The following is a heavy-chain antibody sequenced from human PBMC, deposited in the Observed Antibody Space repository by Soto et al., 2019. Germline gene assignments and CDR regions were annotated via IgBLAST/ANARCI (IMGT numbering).Heavy chain of an antibody. CDR1: GFTFSSYS. V-gene: IGHV3-21*01. CDR3: ARVGGGYQLLHAFDI. Sequence: PGGSLRLSCAASGFTFSSYSMNWVRQAPGEGLEWVSSISSSSSYIYYADSVKGRFTISRDNAKNSLYLQMNSLRAEDTAVYYCARVGGGYQLLHAFDIWGQGTMVTVSS. J-gene: IGHJ3*02. CDR2: ISSSSSYI. D-gene: IGHD2-2*01.